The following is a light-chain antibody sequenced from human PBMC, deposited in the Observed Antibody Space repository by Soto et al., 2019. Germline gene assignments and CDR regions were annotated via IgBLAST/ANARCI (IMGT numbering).Light chain of an antibody. J-gene: IGLJ1*01. CDR1: KNDIGVYDF. V-gene: IGLV2-8*01. CDR2: EVV. Sequence: QSALTQPPSASGSPGQSVTISCTGTKNDIGVYDFVSWYQHHPGKAPRLIIYEVVQRPSGVPDRFSGSKSGNTASLTIYGLQAEDEADYHCCSYAGSYTHVFGTGPKVTVL. CDR3: CSYAGSYTHV.